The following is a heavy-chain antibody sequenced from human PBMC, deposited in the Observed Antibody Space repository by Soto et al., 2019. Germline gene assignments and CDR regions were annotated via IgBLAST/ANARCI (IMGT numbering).Heavy chain of an antibody. J-gene: IGHJ3*02. V-gene: IGHV1-2*02. CDR3: ARSPLITIFGVVIIGAFDI. CDR2: INPNSGGT. Sequence: ASVKVSCKASGYTFTGYYMHWVLQAPGQGLEWMGWINPNSGGTNYAQKFQGRVTMTRDTSISTAYMELSRLRSDDTAVYYCARSPLITIFGVVIIGAFDIWGQGTMVTVSS. D-gene: IGHD3-3*01. CDR1: GYTFTGYY.